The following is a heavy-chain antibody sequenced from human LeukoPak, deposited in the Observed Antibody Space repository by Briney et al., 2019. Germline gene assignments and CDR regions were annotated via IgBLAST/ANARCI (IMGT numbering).Heavy chain of an antibody. Sequence: SETLSLTCTVSGDSISSGDYYWSWIRQPPGKGLEWIGYIFYSGSTYYNPPLKSRVTISVDKSKNQFSLKLSSVTAADTAVYYCARGRQFGELLGDYWGQGTLVTVSS. V-gene: IGHV4-30-4*01. CDR3: ARGRQFGELLGDY. CDR1: GDSISSGDYY. J-gene: IGHJ4*02. D-gene: IGHD3-10*01. CDR2: IFYSGST.